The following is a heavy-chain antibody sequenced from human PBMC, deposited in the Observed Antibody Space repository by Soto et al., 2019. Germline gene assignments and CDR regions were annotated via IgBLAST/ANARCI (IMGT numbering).Heavy chain of an antibody. J-gene: IGHJ4*02. CDR1: GGSISSTRYY. Sequence: QLQLQESGPGLVKPSETLSLTCTVSGGSISSTRYYWGWIRQPPGKGLEWIGTTYYTGSTYYNPSLKSRVTLSVDMSKNHFSLKVRSVTAADTAVYYCVSGPGTTADYWGQGTLVTVSS. V-gene: IGHV4-39*02. D-gene: IGHD1-1*01. CDR2: TYYTGST. CDR3: VSGPGTTADY.